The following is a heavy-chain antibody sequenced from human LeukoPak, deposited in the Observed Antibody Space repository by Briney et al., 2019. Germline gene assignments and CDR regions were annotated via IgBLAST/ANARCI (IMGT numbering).Heavy chain of an antibody. CDR2: ISTYNGNT. CDR1: GYSFVLYG. J-gene: IGHJ4*02. CDR3: ARDEDYGIFVNVDY. D-gene: IGHD4-17*01. V-gene: IGHV1-18*01. Sequence: ASVKVSCKASGYSFVLYGISWVRQAPGQGPEWMGWISTYNGNTKYAEKFQGRVTMTTDTPASTAYMELRSLRSDDTAVYYCARDEDYGIFVNVDYWGQGTLVTVSS.